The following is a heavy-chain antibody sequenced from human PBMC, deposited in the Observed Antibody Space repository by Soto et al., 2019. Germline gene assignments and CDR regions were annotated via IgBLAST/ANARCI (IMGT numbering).Heavy chain of an antibody. CDR1: GGSISSSSYY. CDR2: IYYSGST. V-gene: IGHV4-39*01. J-gene: IGHJ4*02. Sequence: SETLSLTCTVSGGSISSSSYYWGWIRQPPGKGLEWIGSIYYSGSTYYNPSLKSRVTISVDTSKNQFSLKLSSVTAADTAVYYCERHFRSWFLDYWGQGNLVTVSS. CDR3: ERHFRSWFLDY. D-gene: IGHD6-13*01.